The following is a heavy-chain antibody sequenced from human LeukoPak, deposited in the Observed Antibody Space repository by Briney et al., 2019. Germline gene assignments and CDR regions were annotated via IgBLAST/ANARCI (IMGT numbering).Heavy chain of an antibody. Sequence: GASVKVSCKASGYTFTGYYIHWVWQGPGQGLEWMGWINPNSVGRKYAQKFEGRVTITRDTSITTAYMEVSRLRSDDTAMYYCARDVSPLSSGSYEVFYYGMDVWGQGTTVTVSS. CDR3: ARDVSPLSSGSYEVFYYGMDV. CDR1: GYTFTGYY. J-gene: IGHJ6*02. V-gene: IGHV1-2*02. CDR2: INPNSVGR. D-gene: IGHD6-19*01.